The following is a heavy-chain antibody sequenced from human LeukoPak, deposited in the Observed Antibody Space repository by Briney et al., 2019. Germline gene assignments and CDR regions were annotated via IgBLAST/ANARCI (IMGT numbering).Heavy chain of an antibody. CDR2: INTDGSRI. J-gene: IGHJ5*02. CDR1: GFTFSSYW. Sequence: WGSLRLSCAATGFTFSSYWLHWVRQAPGKGLTWVSRINTDGSRINYADSVKGRFTSSRDNAKNTLYLQMNSLRVEDTAVYFCARGGPVYDPHWYDPWGQGTQVTVSS. D-gene: IGHD3-3*01. V-gene: IGHV3-74*01. CDR3: ARGGPVYDPHWYDP.